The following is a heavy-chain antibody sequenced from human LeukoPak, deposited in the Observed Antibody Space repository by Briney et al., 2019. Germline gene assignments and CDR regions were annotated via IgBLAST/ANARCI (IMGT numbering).Heavy chain of an antibody. V-gene: IGHV1-2*02. CDR2: INPNSGGT. Sequence: ASVKVSSKASGYTFTGYYMHWVRQAPGQGLEWMGWINPNSGGTNYAQKFQGRVTITRDTSISTAYMELSRLRSDDTAVYYCARDPLAGRIGYSSGWYVFNYFDYWGQGTLVTVSS. CDR3: ARDPLAGRIGYSSGWYVFNYFDY. D-gene: IGHD6-19*01. J-gene: IGHJ4*02. CDR1: GYTFTGYY.